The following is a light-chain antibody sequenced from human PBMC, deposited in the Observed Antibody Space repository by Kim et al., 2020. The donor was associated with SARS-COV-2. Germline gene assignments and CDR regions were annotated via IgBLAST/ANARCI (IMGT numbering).Light chain of an antibody. J-gene: IGLJ2*01. CDR2: GKN. V-gene: IGLV3-19*01. CDR1: SLRSYY. Sequence: SSELTQDPAVSVALGQTVRITCQGDSLRSYYASWYQQKPRQAPVLVIYGKNNRPSGFPDRFSGSSSGNTASLTITGAQAEDEADYYCNSRDSSGNVVFGGGTQLTVL. CDR3: NSRDSSGNVV.